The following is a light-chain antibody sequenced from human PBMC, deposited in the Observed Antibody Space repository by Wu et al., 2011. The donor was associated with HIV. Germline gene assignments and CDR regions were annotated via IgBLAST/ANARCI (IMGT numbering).Light chain of an antibody. CDR3: QKYNTAPWT. Sequence: SVGDRVTITCRASQALAIFSLYQQKPGKPPKVLIYAASTLQSGVPSRFSGSGSGTDFTLTISSLQPEDVATYYCQKYNTAPWTFGQGTKVEMK. CDR2: AAS. CDR1: QALAI. V-gene: IGKV1-27*01. J-gene: IGKJ1*01.